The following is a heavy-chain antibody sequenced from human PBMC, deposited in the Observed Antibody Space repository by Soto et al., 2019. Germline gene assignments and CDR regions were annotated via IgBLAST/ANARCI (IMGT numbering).Heavy chain of an antibody. V-gene: IGHV3-23*01. D-gene: IGHD4-17*01. CDR1: EFTFSSYA. CDR3: AKATTVSEAHDAFDI. CDR2: ISGSGGGT. J-gene: IGHJ3*02. Sequence: EVQVLESGGGLVQPGGSLRLSCAASEFTFSSYAMSWVRQAPGKGLEWVSGISGSGGGTYYADSVKGRFTISRDNSKNTLYLQMNSLRAEDTAVYYCAKATTVSEAHDAFDIWGQGTMVTVSS.